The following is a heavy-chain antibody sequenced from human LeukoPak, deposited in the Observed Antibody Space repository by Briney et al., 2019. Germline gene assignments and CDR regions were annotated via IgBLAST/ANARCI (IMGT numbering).Heavy chain of an antibody. CDR2: ISAYNGNT. D-gene: IGHD6-6*01. Sequence: ASVKVSCKASGYTFTSYGISWVRQAPGQGLEWMGWISAYNGNTNYAQKLQGRVTMTTDTSTCTAYMELRSLRSDDTAVYYCARDESLYSSYDYYMDVWGKGTTVTVSS. V-gene: IGHV1-18*01. J-gene: IGHJ6*03. CDR1: GYTFTSYG. CDR3: ARDESLYSSYDYYMDV.